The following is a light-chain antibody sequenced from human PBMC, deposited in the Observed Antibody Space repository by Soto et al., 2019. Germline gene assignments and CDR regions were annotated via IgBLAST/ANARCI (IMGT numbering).Light chain of an antibody. CDR2: AAS. J-gene: IGKJ4*01. V-gene: IGKV1-39*01. CDR3: QQSYGTPLT. Sequence: DMEMTQSPSSLSASVGDRVTITCRASQSISNYLNWYQHKPGKVPKLLIYAASSLQSGVPTRFSGSGSGTDFTLTINRLQPEDCATYYCQQSYGTPLTFGGGTKMEIK. CDR1: QSISNY.